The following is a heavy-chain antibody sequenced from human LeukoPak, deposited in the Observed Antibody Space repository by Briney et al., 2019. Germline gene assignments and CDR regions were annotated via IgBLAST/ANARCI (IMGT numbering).Heavy chain of an antibody. CDR1: GYTFTSYY. J-gene: IGHJ4*02. CDR3: ARDRYYYDSSGYIRGISFDY. D-gene: IGHD3-22*01. V-gene: IGHV1-46*01. CDR2: IHPSGGST. Sequence: ASVKVSCKASGYTFTSYYTHWVRQAPGQGLEWMGIIHPSGGSTSYAQKFQGRVTMTRDTSTSTVYMELSSLRSEDTAVYYCARDRYYYDSSGYIRGISFDYWGQGTLVTVSS.